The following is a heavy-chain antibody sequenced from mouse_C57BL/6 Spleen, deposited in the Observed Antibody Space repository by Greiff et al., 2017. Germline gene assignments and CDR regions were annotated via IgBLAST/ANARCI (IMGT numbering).Heavy chain of an antibody. J-gene: IGHJ2*01. D-gene: IGHD4-1*02. Sequence: VQLQQSGAELVKPGASVKLSCKASGYTFTSYWMHWVKQRPGRGLEWIGRIDPNSGGTKYNEKFKSKATLTVDKPSSTAYMQLSSLTSEDSAVYYCARSSQLGRGYFDYWGQGTTLTVSS. V-gene: IGHV1-72*01. CDR2: IDPNSGGT. CDR1: GYTFTSYW. CDR3: ARSSQLGRGYFDY.